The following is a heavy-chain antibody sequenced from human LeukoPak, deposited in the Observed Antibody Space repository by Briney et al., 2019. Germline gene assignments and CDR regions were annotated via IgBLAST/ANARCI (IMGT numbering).Heavy chain of an antibody. CDR1: GFSFSTYA. D-gene: IGHD6-13*01. J-gene: IGHJ3*02. V-gene: IGHV3-23*01. CDR2: ISGGGAST. CDR3: GKDVMELKYSTSWIAFDM. Sequence: GGSLRLSCAASGFSFSTYAMAWVRQAPGKGLEWVSGISGGGASTYYAVSVRGRFTISKDKSKNTLHLQMNSLGVEDTAVYYCGKDVMELKYSTSWIAFDMWGQGTTVTVSS.